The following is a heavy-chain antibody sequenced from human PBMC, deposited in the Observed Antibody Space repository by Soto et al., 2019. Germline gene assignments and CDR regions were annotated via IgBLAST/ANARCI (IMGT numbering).Heavy chain of an antibody. CDR3: ERDPSGRAENWFDP. Sequence: SETLSLTCTVSGGSISSYYWSWIRQPAGKGLEWLGRIYTSGSTNYNPSLKSRVTMSVDTSKNQLSLKLISVTAADTAVYYCERDPSGRAENWFDPWGQGTLVTVSS. J-gene: IGHJ5*02. CDR1: GGSISSYY. D-gene: IGHD6-19*01. V-gene: IGHV4-4*07. CDR2: IYTSGST.